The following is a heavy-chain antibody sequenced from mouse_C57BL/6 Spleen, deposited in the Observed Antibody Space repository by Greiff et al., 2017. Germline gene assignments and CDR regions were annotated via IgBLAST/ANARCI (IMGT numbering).Heavy chain of an antibody. V-gene: IGHV7-3*01. CDR2: IRNKANGYTT. D-gene: IGHD1-1*01. Sequence: EVQVVESGGGLVQPGGSLSLSCAASGFTFTDYYMSWVRQPPGKALEWLGFIRNKANGYTTEYSASVKGRFTISRDNSQSILYLQMNALRAEDSATYYCARYDYGSSYDAMDYWGQGTSVTVSS. CDR3: ARYDYGSSYDAMDY. CDR1: GFTFTDYY. J-gene: IGHJ4*01.